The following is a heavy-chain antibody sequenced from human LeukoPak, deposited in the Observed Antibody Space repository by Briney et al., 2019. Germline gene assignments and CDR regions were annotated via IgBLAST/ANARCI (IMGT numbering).Heavy chain of an antibody. V-gene: IGHV3-48*03. D-gene: IGHD5-12*01. CDR1: GFTFRSSE. CDR3: ARDYSGWSLDP. Sequence: GGSLRLSCAASGFTFRSSEMNWVRQAPGKGLEWVSYISDGGKTKYYADSVKGRFTISRDNAKNSLYLQMNSLRAEDTAVYYCARDYSGWSLDPWGQGTLVTVSS. CDR2: ISDGGKTK. J-gene: IGHJ5*02.